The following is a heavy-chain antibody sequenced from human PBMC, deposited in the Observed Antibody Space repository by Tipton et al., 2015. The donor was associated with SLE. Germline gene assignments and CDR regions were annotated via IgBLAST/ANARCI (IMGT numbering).Heavy chain of an antibody. CDR2: IYYSGGT. J-gene: IGHJ2*01. V-gene: IGHV4-59*01. CDR3: ARYSLSCCHLYL. D-gene: IGHD2-15*01. CDR1: GGSMSTYY. Sequence: TLSLTCTVSGGSMSTYYWSWIRLPPGKGLEWIGYIYYSGGTSYNPSLNSRVTISVDTSRNQFSLKLTSVTAADSAVYYCARYSLSCCHLYLCVRGSLVTVSS.